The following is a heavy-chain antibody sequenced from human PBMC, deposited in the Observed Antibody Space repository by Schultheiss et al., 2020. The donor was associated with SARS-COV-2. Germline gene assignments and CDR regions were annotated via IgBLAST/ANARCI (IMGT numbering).Heavy chain of an antibody. CDR1: GFTFSSYG. CDR2: VKSEVDGGTT. Sequence: GGSLRLSCAASGFTFSSYGMHWVRQAPGKGLEWVGRVKSEVDGGTTDYAAPVKGRFTISRDDSKNTVFLQMNSLQTEDTAVYYCTPPPYYYYYGLDAWGQGTTVTVSS. CDR3: TPPPYYYYYGLDA. V-gene: IGHV3-15*07. J-gene: IGHJ6*02.